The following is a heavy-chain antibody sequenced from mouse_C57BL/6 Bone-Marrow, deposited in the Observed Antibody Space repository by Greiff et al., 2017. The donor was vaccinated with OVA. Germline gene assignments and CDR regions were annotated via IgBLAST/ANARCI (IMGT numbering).Heavy chain of an antibody. V-gene: IGHV5-2*01. CDR3: ARPPAYYTGYYAMDY. CDR2: FNSDGGST. Sequence: EVKLVESGGGLVQPGESLKLSCESNEYEFPSHDMSWVRKTPEKRLELVAAFNSDGGSTYYPDTMERRFIISRDNTKKTLYLQMSSLRSEDTALYYCARPPAYYTGYYAMDYWGQGTSVTVSS. D-gene: IGHD2-12*01. J-gene: IGHJ4*01. CDR1: EYEFPSHD.